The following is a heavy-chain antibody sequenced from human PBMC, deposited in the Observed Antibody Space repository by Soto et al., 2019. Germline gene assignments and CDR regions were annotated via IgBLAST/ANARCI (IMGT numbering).Heavy chain of an antibody. CDR2: IKQDGSEK. Sequence: EVQLVESGGGLVQPGGSLRLSCAASGFTFSSYWMSWVRQAPGKGLEWVANIKQDGSEKYYVDSVKGRFTISRDNAKNSRYLQMNSLRAEDTAVYYCARAGSGWLWLIFDYWGQGTLVTVSS. CDR3: ARAGSGWLWLIFDY. V-gene: IGHV3-7*03. J-gene: IGHJ4*02. CDR1: GFTFSSYW. D-gene: IGHD5-18*01.